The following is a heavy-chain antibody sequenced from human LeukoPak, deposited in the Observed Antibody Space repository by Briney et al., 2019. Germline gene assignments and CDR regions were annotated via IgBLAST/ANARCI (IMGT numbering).Heavy chain of an antibody. CDR2: VDHSGGT. D-gene: IGHD6-19*01. CDR3: ARARYSSGWYAGYWFDP. CDR1: GYSLSSGYY. V-gene: IGHV4-38-2*02. J-gene: IGHJ5*02. Sequence: SETLPLTCTVSGYSLSSGYYWGWIRQPPGKGLEWIGSVDHSGGTYYNPSLKSRVTISVDTSKNQFSLKLSSVTAADTAVYYCARARYSSGWYAGYWFDPWGQGTLVTVSS.